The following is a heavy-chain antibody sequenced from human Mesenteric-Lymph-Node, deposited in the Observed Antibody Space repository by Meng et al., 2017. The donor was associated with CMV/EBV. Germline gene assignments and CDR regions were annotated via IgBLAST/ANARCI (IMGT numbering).Heavy chain of an antibody. CDR2: IRYDGSDK. D-gene: IGHD6-13*01. V-gene: IGHV3-30*02. J-gene: IGHJ4*02. CDR3: AKDRGGIAASAFDC. CDR1: GFIFSSYA. Sequence: SCAASGFIFSSYAMHWVRQAPGKGLEWVAFIRYDGSDKYYADSVKGRFTISRDNSKNTLYLQMNSLRTEDTAVYYCAKDRGGIAASAFDCWGQGTLVTVSS.